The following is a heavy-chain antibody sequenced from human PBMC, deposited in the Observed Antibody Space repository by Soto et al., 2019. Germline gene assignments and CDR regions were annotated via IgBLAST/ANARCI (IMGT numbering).Heavy chain of an antibody. V-gene: IGHV1-69*02. CDR1: GGTFSSYT. J-gene: IGHJ3*02. D-gene: IGHD3-10*01. CDR3: ARWTTMVHDGFAI. CDR2: VTPILDIA. Sequence: QVQLVQSGAEVKKPGSSVKVSCKASGGTFSSYTISWVRQAPGQGLEWMGRVTPILDIANYAQKFQSRVTITADKSTSTAYTEPSSLSSEDTAVYYCARWTTMVHDGFAIWGQGTTVTVSS.